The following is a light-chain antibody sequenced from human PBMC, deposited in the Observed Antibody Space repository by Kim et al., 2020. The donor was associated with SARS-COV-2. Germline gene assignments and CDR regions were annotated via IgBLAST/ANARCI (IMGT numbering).Light chain of an antibody. CDR1: SSGVGGYKY. J-gene: IGLJ1*01. Sequence: QSFTISCTGTSSGVGGYKYVAWYHQHPGKAPKLMIFDVSNRPSGVSNRFSGAKSGNSASLTTSGLQAEDEADYYCSSYTSSSTNYVFGTGTKVTVL. CDR3: SSYTSSSTNYV. CDR2: DVS. V-gene: IGLV2-14*03.